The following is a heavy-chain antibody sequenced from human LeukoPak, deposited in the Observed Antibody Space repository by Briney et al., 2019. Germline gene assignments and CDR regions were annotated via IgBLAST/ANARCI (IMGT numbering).Heavy chain of an antibody. CDR2: IYHSGST. D-gene: IGHD4/OR15-4a*01. J-gene: IGHJ4*02. Sequence: SQTLSLTCAVSGGSISSGGYSWSWIRQPPGKGLEWIGYIYHSGSTYYNPSLKSRVTISVDRSKSQFSLKLSSVTAADTAVYYCARGSRGANFDYWGQGTLVTVSS. CDR1: GGSISSGGYS. CDR3: ARGSRGANFDY. V-gene: IGHV4-30-2*01.